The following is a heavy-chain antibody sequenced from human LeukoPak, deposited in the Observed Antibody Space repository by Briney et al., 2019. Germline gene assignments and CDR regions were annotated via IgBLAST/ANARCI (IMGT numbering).Heavy chain of an antibody. Sequence: GGSLRLFCAASGFTFSSYSMNWVRQAPGKGLEWVSSISSSSSYIYYADSVKGRFTISRDNAKNSLYLQMNSLRAEDTAVYYCARDEGWNYDGDDAFDIWGQGTMVTVSS. D-gene: IGHD1-7*01. CDR1: GFTFSSYS. CDR2: ISSSSSYI. J-gene: IGHJ3*02. V-gene: IGHV3-21*01. CDR3: ARDEGWNYDGDDAFDI.